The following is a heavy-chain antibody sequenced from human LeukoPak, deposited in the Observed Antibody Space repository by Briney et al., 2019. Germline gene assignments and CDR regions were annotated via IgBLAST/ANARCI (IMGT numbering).Heavy chain of an antibody. V-gene: IGHV1-69*06. Sequence: ASVKVSCKASGGTFSSYAISWVRQAPGQVLEWMGGIIPIFGTANYAQKFQGRVTITADKSTSTAYMELSSLRSEDTAVYYCARDFESSGWYDPWGQGTLVTVSS. J-gene: IGHJ5*02. D-gene: IGHD6-19*01. CDR3: ARDFESSGWYDP. CDR1: GGTFSSYA. CDR2: IIPIFGTA.